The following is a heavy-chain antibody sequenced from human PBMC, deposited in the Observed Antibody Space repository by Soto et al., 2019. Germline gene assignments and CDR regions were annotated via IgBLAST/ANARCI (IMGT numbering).Heavy chain of an antibody. V-gene: IGHV4-30-2*01. CDR3: ARGGAYYYDSSGYLDPFDY. CDR2: IYHSGST. CDR1: GGSISSGGYS. J-gene: IGHJ4*02. D-gene: IGHD3-22*01. Sequence: SETLSLTCAVSGGSISSGGYSWSWIRQPPGKGLEWIGYIYHSGSTYYNPSLKSRVTISVDRSKDQFSLKLSSVTAADTAVYYCARGGAYYYDSSGYLDPFDYWGQGTLVTVSS.